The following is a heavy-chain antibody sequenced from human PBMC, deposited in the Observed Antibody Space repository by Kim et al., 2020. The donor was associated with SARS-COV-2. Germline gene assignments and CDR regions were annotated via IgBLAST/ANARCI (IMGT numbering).Heavy chain of an antibody. Sequence: GGSLRLSCTTSGFTFTGYAMSWVRQAPGKGLEWVSSIDGSDGTTYYVDSVKGRFTMYRDNSKNTLYLQMNSLRADDTAVYYCMKGGWGWIWDHWGQGTRVTVSS. CDR2: IDGSDGTT. D-gene: IGHD2-2*03. CDR3: MKGGWGWIWDH. J-gene: IGHJ4*02. V-gene: IGHV3-23*01. CDR1: GFTFTGYA.